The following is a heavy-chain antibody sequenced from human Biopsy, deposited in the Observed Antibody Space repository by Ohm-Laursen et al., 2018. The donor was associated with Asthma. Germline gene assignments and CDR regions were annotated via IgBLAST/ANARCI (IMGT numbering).Heavy chain of an antibody. D-gene: IGHD1-26*01. J-gene: IGHJ6*02. CDR1: GGSFSSNY. CDR2: TLHSGYT. Sequence: SETLSLTCAVYGGSFSSNYWSWIRQTPGKGLEWLGDTLHSGYTNYKPSLSRRLTLSVDTSKNQFSLRLTSVTAADMAVYYCARGSSSRLSQWELLVSGGKRAHSYYGMDVWGQGTTVTVSS. V-gene: IGHV4-34*01. CDR3: ARGSSSRLSQWELLVSGGKRAHSYYGMDV.